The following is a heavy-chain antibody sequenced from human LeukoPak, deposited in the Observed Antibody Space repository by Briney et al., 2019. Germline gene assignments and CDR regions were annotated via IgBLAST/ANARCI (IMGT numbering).Heavy chain of an antibody. CDR1: GGSINSSSYY. V-gene: IGHV4-39*01. CDR2: IYYTGST. D-gene: IGHD1-26*01. Sequence: SETLSLTCTVSGGSINSSSYYWGWIRQPPGKGLEWIGTIYYTGSTYYKPSLKSRVTISVDTSKNQFSLKLSSVTAADTTIYYCAKGFIGIDYWGQGTLVTVSS. CDR3: AKGFIGIDY. J-gene: IGHJ4*02.